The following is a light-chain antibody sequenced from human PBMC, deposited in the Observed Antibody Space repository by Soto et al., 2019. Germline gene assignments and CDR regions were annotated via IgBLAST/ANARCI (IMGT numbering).Light chain of an antibody. CDR2: AAP. J-gene: IGKJ4*01. CDR1: QGISSY. Sequence: DILLTQSPSRPSASVGSRVPITFPSSQGISSYLAWYQQRAGKAPKFLMYAAPTLQSGVPSRFSGSGSGTEFALTISSLQSEDFATYYCKQLKNYPLTFGRGTKVDIK. CDR3: KQLKNYPLT. V-gene: IGKV1-9*01.